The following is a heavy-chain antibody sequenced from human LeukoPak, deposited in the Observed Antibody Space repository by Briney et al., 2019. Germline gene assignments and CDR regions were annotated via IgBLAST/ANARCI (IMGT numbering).Heavy chain of an antibody. D-gene: IGHD1-26*01. CDR3: ALGSTTGRHAFDI. CDR2: INPNSGGT. CDR1: GYTFTGYY. Sequence: ASVKVSCKASGYTFTGYYMHWVRQAPGQGLEWMGRINPNSGGTNYAQKFQGRVTMTRDTSISTAYMELRRLRSDDTAVYYCALGSTTGRHAFDIWGQGTMVTVSS. J-gene: IGHJ3*02. V-gene: IGHV1-2*06.